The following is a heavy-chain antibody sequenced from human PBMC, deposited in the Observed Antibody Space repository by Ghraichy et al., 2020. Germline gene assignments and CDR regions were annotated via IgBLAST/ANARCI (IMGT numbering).Heavy chain of an antibody. J-gene: IGHJ2*01. D-gene: IGHD3-10*01. CDR2: IKQDGSEK. CDR3: ARRGSALGWVHWYFDL. Sequence: LSLTCAASGFTFSSYRMSWVRQAPGKGLEWVANIKQDGSEKYYVDSVKGRFTISRDNAKNSLYLQMNSLRAEDTAVYYCARRGSALGWVHWYFDLWGRGTLVTVSS. V-gene: IGHV3-7*01. CDR1: GFTFSSYR.